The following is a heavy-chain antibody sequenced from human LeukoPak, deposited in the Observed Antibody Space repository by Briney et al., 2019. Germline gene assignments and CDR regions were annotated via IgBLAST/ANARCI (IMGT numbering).Heavy chain of an antibody. CDR3: ASGTTVTNFAY. D-gene: IGHD4-17*01. V-gene: IGHV4-61*02. J-gene: IGHJ4*02. Sequence: PSETLSFTCTVSGGSISSGTYYWSWIRQPAGKGLEWIGRIYTSGSTNHNPSLKSRVTISVDTSKNQFSLKLSSVTAADTAVYYCASGTTVTNFAYWGQGTLVTVSS. CDR1: GGSISSGTYY. CDR2: IYTSGST.